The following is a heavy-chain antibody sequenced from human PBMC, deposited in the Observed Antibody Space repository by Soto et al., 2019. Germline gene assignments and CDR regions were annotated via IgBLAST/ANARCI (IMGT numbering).Heavy chain of an antibody. J-gene: IGHJ5*02. V-gene: IGHV4-59*01. CDR1: GGSISSYY. CDR3: ARASTMIDPGWFDP. D-gene: IGHD3-22*01. CDR2: IYYSGST. Sequence: PSETLSLTCTVSGGSISSYYGSWIRQPPGKGLEWIGYIYYSGSTNYNPSLKSRVTISVDTSKNQFSLKLSSVTAADTAVYYCARASTMIDPGWFDPWGQGTLVTVSS.